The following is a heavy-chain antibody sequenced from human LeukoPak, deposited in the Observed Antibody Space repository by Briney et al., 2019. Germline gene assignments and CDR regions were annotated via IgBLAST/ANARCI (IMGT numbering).Heavy chain of an antibody. D-gene: IGHD2-2*01. V-gene: IGHV4-30-4*08. CDR2: IYYSGST. J-gene: IGHJ6*03. Sequence: SQTLSLTCTVSGGSISSGDYYGSWIRQPPGKGLEWIGYIYYSGSTYDNPYLKSRVTISVDTSKNQFSLKLSSVTAADTAVYYCARGIVVVPAASQHYYYYMDVWGKGTTVTVSS. CDR1: GGSISSGDYY. CDR3: ARGIVVVPAASQHYYYYMDV.